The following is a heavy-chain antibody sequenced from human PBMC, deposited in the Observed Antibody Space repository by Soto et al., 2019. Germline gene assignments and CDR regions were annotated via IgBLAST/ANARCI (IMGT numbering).Heavy chain of an antibody. CDR2: INHSGST. CDR1: GXSFSGYY. Sequence: RSLPVAVYGXSFSGYYWSWIRQPPGKGLEWIGEINHSGSTNYNPSLKSRVTISVDTSKNQFSLKLSSVTAADTAVYYCARRKISYGYPAFDIWGQGTMVTVSS. V-gene: IGHV4-34*01. D-gene: IGHD5-18*01. CDR3: ARRKISYGYPAFDI. J-gene: IGHJ3*02.